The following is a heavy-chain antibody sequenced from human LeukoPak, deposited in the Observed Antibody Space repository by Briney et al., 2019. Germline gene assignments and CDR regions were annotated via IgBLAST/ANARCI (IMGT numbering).Heavy chain of an antibody. V-gene: IGHV4-39*01. Sequence: SETLSLTCTVSGGSISSSGYYWGWIRQPPGKGLEWLGSIYYSGSTYYNPSLKSRVTISVDTSKNQFSLRLSSVTAADTAVYYCARPLGPGAFDIWGQGTMVTVSS. J-gene: IGHJ3*02. CDR2: IYYSGST. D-gene: IGHD7-27*01. CDR1: GGSISSSGYY. CDR3: ARPLGPGAFDI.